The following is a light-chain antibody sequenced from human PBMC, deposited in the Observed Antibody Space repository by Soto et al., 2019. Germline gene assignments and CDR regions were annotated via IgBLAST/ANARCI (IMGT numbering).Light chain of an antibody. CDR1: SSDAGNYNF. V-gene: IGLV2-23*01. CDR3: CSYAGSSTSWV. CDR2: EDS. J-gene: IGLJ3*02. Sequence: QSVLTQPASVSGSPGQSITISCTGTSSDAGNYNFVSWYQQHPGKAPKVIIYEDSTRPSGVSNRIAGSKSGNTASLTISGLQAEDEGDYYCCSYAGSSTSWVFGGGTTLTVL.